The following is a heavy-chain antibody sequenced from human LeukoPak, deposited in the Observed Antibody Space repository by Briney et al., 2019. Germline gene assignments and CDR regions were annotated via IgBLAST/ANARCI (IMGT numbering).Heavy chain of an antibody. Sequence: ASVKVSCKASGYTFASYGISWVRQAPGQGLEWMGWISAYNGNTNYAQKLQGRVTMTTDTSTGTAYMELRSLRSDDTAVFYCARKPDSSGWYDCWGQGTLVTVSS. J-gene: IGHJ4*02. CDR1: GYTFASYG. V-gene: IGHV1-18*01. CDR3: ARKPDSSGWYDC. CDR2: ISAYNGNT. D-gene: IGHD6-19*01.